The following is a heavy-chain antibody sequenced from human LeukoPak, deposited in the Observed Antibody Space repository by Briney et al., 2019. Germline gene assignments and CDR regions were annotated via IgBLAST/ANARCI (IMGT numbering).Heavy chain of an antibody. V-gene: IGHV3-33*06. CDR3: GKDPDGYKGS. Sequence: GGSLRLSCAASGFTFSSYGMHWVRQAPGKGLEWVAVIWYGGSNKYYADYVKGRFTISRDNSKNTLYLQMNSLRAEDTAVYCWGKDPDGYKGSWGQGTLVTVSS. CDR2: IWYGGSNK. D-gene: IGHD5-24*01. CDR1: GFTFSSYG. J-gene: IGHJ5*02.